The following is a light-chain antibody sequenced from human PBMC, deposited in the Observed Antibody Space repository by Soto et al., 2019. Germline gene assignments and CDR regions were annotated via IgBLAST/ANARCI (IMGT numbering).Light chain of an antibody. CDR3: SSYTSFSTVV. J-gene: IGLJ2*01. CDR1: SGDVGAYNY. CDR2: EVT. Sequence: QSVLTQPASVSGSPGQSITISCTGTSGDVGAYNYVSWYPQLPGKVPKLIMYEVTNRPSGVPNRFSGSKSGNTASLIISGLQAEDEADYYCSSYTSFSTVVFGGGTQLPVL. V-gene: IGLV2-14*01.